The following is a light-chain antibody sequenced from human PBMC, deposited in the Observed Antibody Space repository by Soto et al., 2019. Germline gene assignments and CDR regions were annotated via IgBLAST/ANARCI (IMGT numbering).Light chain of an antibody. Sequence: QSALTQPASVSGSPGQWITISCTGTSSDVGGYNYVSWYQHQPGKARKLMIYEVSNRPSGVSNRISGCKSGNTASLTTSALHDEDRADYYCSLYGSGSTVVFAGGTTVTVL. CDR1: SSDVGGYNY. CDR3: SLYGSGSTVV. J-gene: IGLJ2*01. V-gene: IGLV2-14*01. CDR2: EVS.